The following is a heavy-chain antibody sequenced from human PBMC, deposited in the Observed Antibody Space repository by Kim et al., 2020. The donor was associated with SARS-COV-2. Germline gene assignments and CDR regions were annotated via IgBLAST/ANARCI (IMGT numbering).Heavy chain of an antibody. Sequence: GGSLRLSCAASGFTFSGSAMHWVRQASGKGLEWVGRIRSKANSYATAYAASVKGRFTISRDDSKNTAYLQMNSLKTEDTAVYYCTRGASPLQSGGAPNWGQGTLVTVSS. CDR2: IRSKANSYAT. CDR3: TRGASPLQSGGAPN. V-gene: IGHV3-73*01. D-gene: IGHD2-15*01. CDR1: GFTFSGSA. J-gene: IGHJ4*02.